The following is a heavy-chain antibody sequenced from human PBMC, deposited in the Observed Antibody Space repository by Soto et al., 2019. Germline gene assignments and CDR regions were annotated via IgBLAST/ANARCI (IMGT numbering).Heavy chain of an antibody. Sequence: QVQLVQSGAEVKKPGASVKVSCKASGYTFTYYYMHWVRQAPGQGLEWMGIINPRGGSTSYAQKFQDRITMTRDTSTGTLYMELSSLRSEDTAVYYCARDLGFNPSRYYGMDVWGQGTTVTVSS. CDR2: INPRGGST. CDR3: ARDLGFNPSRYYGMDV. CDR1: GYTFTYYY. J-gene: IGHJ6*02. V-gene: IGHV1-46*01.